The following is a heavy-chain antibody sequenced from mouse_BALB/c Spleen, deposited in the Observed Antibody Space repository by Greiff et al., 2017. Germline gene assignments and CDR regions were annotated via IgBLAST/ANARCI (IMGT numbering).Heavy chain of an antibody. J-gene: IGHJ4*01. CDR2: ISSGSSTI. CDR1: GFTFSSFG. Sequence: DVMLVESGGGLVQPGGSRKLSCAASGFTFSSFGMHWVRQAPEKGLEWVAYISSGSSTIYYADTVKGRFTISRDNPKNTLFLQMTSLRSEDTAMYYCARGLPYAMDYWGQGTSVTVSS. CDR3: ARGLPYAMDY. V-gene: IGHV5-17*02.